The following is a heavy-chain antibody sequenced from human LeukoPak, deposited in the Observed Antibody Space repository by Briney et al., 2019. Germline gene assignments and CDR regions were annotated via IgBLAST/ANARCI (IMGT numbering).Heavy chain of an antibody. Sequence: PSETLSLTCTVSGGSISSSSYYWGWIRQPPGKGLEWIGSIYYSGSTYYNPSLKGRVTISVDTSKNQFSLKLSSVTAADTAVYFCAREDYYNSGGYYLDYWGRGTLVTVSS. CDR2: IYYSGST. CDR1: GGSISSSSYY. D-gene: IGHD3-22*01. V-gene: IGHV4-39*01. CDR3: AREDYYNSGGYYLDY. J-gene: IGHJ4*02.